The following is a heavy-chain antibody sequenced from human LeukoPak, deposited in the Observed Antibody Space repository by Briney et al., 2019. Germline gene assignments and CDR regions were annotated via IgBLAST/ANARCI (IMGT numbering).Heavy chain of an antibody. V-gene: IGHV3-33*01. CDR2: IWYDGSNK. CDR3: AREQLDPYYFDY. J-gene: IGHJ4*02. CDR1: GFTFSSYG. D-gene: IGHD6-13*01. Sequence: GRSLRLSCAASGFTFSSYGMHWVRQAPGKGLEWVAVIWYDGSNKYYADSVKGRFTISRDNSKNTLYLQMNSLRAEDTAVYYCAREQLDPYYFDYWGQGTLVTVSS.